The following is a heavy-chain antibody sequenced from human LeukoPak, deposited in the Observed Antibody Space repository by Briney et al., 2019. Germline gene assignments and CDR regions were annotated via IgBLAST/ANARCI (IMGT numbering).Heavy chain of an antibody. CDR3: ARAGASYSFDY. CDR2: LFHSGST. V-gene: IGHV4-59*01. CDR1: GGSISSYY. J-gene: IGHJ4*02. Sequence: SSETLSLTCTVSGGSISSYYWSWIRQPPGKGLEWIGYLFHSGSTNYNPSLKSRVTISVDTSKNQFSLKLNSVTAADTAVYYCARAGASYSFDYWGQGTLVTVSS. D-gene: IGHD2-21*01.